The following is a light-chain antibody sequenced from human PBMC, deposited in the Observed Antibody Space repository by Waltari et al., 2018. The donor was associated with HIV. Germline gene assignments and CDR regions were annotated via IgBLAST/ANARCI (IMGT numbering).Light chain of an antibody. Sequence: DIQMTQSPPSLSASVGDRVTITCRASQGISNYLAWYQLKPGKVPKLLIYGASTFQPGVPSRFSGSGSGTVFTLTISSLQPEDVATYYCQKYNSVPLTFGGGTKVEIK. CDR1: QGISNY. J-gene: IGKJ4*01. V-gene: IGKV1-27*01. CDR2: GAS. CDR3: QKYNSVPLT.